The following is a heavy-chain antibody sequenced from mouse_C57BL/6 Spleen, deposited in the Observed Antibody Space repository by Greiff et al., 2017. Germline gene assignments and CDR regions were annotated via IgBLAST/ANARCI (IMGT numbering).Heavy chain of an antibody. J-gene: IGHJ4*01. V-gene: IGHV1-82*01. Sequence: QVQLQQSGPELVKPGASVKLSCKASGYAFSSSWMNWVKQRPGKGLEWIGRIYPGDGDTNYNGKFKGKATLTADKSSSTAYMQLSSLTSEDSAVYFCAGHYDYAMDYWGQGTSVTVAS. CDR2: IYPGDGDT. D-gene: IGHD1-2*01. CDR3: AGHYDYAMDY. CDR1: GYAFSSSW.